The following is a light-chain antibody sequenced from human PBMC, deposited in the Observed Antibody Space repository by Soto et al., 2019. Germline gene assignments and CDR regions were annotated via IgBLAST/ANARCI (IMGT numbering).Light chain of an antibody. V-gene: IGKV1-39*01. CDR3: QQTYNPPRT. CDR2: AAS. Sequence: DIQLTQSPSSMSASVGDRVTITCRASDTIARYLNWYQQKPVKAPNLLIYAASTLKSGFPSRFSGTGSGTDFTLTISRLQPDDFATYYCQQTYNPPRTFGQGTKVESK. J-gene: IGKJ1*01. CDR1: DTIARY.